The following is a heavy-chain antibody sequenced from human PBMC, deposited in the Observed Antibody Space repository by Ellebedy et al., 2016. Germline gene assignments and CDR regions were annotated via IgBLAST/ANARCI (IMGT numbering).Heavy chain of an antibody. D-gene: IGHD3-16*01. CDR3: ARTENAYSYYYMDV. Sequence: ASVKVSXXASGYTFTSYDINWVRQAPGQGLEWMGWMNPNSGNSGYAQNFLGRVAMTGDTSKSTAYMELSSLTSEDTAVYYCARTENAYSYYYMDVWGGGTTVTVSS. J-gene: IGHJ6*03. CDR2: MNPNSGNS. CDR1: GYTFTSYD. V-gene: IGHV1-8*01.